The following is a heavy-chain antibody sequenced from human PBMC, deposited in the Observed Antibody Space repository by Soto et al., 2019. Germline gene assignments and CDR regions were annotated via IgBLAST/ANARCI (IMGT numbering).Heavy chain of an antibody. D-gene: IGHD3-22*01. CDR2: IIPIFGTA. CDR3: ARDRSGYYYVLDY. CDR1: GGTFSSYA. J-gene: IGHJ4*02. Sequence: SVKVSCKASGGTFSSYAISWVRQAPGQGLEWMGGIIPIFGTANYAQKFQGRVTITADESTSTAYMELSSLRSEDTAVYYCARDRSGYYYVLDYWGQGTLVTASS. V-gene: IGHV1-69*13.